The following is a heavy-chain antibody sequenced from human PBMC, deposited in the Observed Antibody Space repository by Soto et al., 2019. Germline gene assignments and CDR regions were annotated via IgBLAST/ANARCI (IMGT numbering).Heavy chain of an antibody. D-gene: IGHD2-8*01. CDR2: ISRDGSGK. Sequence: GGSLRLSCAASGFSFSRSAMHWVRQAPGEGLEWVAVISRDGSGKDYGDSVKGRFTVSRDNSNNTLFLSMTSLRPDDTGVFYCARSRNGAVADSINFWGQGXLVTVCS. CDR3: ARSRNGAVADSINF. J-gene: IGHJ4*02. CDR1: GFSFSRSA. V-gene: IGHV3-30-3*01.